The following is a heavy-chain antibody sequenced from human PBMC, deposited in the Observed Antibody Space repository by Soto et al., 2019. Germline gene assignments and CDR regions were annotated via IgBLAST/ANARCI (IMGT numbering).Heavy chain of an antibody. V-gene: IGHV4-34*01. Sequence: QVQLQQWGAGLLKPSETLSLTGAVYGGSFSGYYWSWIRQPPGKGLEWIGEINHSGSTNYNPSLKSRVTISVDTSKNQFSLKLSSVTAADTAVYYCARGGDELNPFDYWGQGTLVTVSS. J-gene: IGHJ4*02. CDR1: GGSFSGYY. CDR2: INHSGST. D-gene: IGHD3-10*01. CDR3: ARGGDELNPFDY.